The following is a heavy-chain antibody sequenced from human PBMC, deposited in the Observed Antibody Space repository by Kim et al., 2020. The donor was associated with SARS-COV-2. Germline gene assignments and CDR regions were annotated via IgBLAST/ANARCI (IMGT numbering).Heavy chain of an antibody. CDR3: ARNHLGYYYYGMDV. D-gene: IGHD3-16*01. CDR2: ISSNGGST. CDR1: GFTFSSYA. Sequence: GGSLRLSCAASGFTFSSYAMHWVRQAPGKGLEYVSAISSNGGSTYYANSVKGRFTISRDNSKNTLYLQMGSLRAEDMAVYYCARNHLGYYYYGMDVWGQGTTVTVSS. V-gene: IGHV3-64*01. J-gene: IGHJ6*02.